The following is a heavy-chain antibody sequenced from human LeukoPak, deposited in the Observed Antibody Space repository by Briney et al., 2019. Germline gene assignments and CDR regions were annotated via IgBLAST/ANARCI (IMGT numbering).Heavy chain of an antibody. CDR3: SRESAYDSSGYYGNNTFYI. D-gene: IGHD3-22*01. CDR2: IISMFGTA. J-gene: IGHJ3*02. Sequence: ASVKVSCKAPVGTFSSYAISGVRQAPGQGVECMGGIISMFGTANNAHKFQGRATITTEKSPNTAYMELSNLRAEHTDGYYFSRESAYDSSGYYGNNTFYIWGAGAMVTVSS. CDR1: VGTFSSYA. V-gene: IGHV1-69*05.